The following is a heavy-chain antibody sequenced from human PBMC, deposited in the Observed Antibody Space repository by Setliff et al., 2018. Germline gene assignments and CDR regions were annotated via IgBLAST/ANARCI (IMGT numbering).Heavy chain of an antibody. V-gene: IGHV3-33*06. D-gene: IGHD2-15*01. CDR3: AKESGAHYFYYYYMDV. Sequence: GGSLRLSCAASGFNFSSYGKHWVRQAPGKGLEWVAAIWFDGSNHYYVDSVKGRFIISRDNSKNTLYLQMNSLRAEDTAVYFCAKESGAHYFYYYYMDVWGKGTTVTVSS. J-gene: IGHJ6*03. CDR2: IWFDGSNH. CDR1: GFNFSSYG.